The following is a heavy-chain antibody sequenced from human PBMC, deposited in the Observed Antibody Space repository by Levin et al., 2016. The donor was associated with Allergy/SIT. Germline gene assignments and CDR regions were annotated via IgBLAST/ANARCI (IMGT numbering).Heavy chain of an antibody. D-gene: IGHD1-26*01. Sequence: SGPTLVKPTQSLILTCTFSRFSLTTTGVGVGWIRQPPGKALEWLALIYWDDDKPYSPSLESRLTITKDTSKNQVVLTMTNMDPVDTATYYCAHKVTGTYGGADYFDYWGQGILVTVSS. V-gene: IGHV2-5*02. CDR2: IYWDDDK. CDR1: RFSLTTTGVG. J-gene: IGHJ4*02. CDR3: AHKVTGTYGGADYFDY.